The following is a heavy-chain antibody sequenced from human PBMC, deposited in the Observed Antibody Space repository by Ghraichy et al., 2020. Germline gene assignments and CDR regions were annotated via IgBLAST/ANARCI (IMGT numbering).Heavy chain of an antibody. CDR3: ATEVGGGSYSVSKDY. D-gene: IGHD1-26*01. CDR1: GFTFSSYS. J-gene: IGHJ4*02. CDR2: ISSSSSYI. V-gene: IGHV3-21*01. Sequence: GGSLRLSCAASGFTFSSYSMNWVRQAPGKGLEWVSSISSSSSYIYYADSVKGRFTISRDNAKNSLYLQMNSLRAEDTAVYYCATEVGGGSYSVSKDYWGQGTLVTVSS.